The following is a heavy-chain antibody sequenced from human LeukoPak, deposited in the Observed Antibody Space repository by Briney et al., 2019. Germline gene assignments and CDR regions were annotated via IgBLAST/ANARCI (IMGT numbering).Heavy chain of an antibody. CDR2: ITGSGGST. CDR3: AKATPYCSSTSCPSGY. Sequence: GGSLRLSCVASGLTFSSHAMTWVRQTPEKGLEWVSGITGSGGSTYHAESVKGRFTISRDNSKNTLYLQMNSLRAEDTAVYYCAKATPYCSSTSCPSGYWGQGTLVTVSS. D-gene: IGHD2-2*01. J-gene: IGHJ4*02. CDR1: GLTFSSHA. V-gene: IGHV3-23*01.